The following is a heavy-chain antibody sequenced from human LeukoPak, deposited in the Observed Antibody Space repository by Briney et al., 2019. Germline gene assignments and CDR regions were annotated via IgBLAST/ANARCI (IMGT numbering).Heavy chain of an antibody. CDR3: AREGSGYDSPYYFDY. CDR2: IYHSGST. Sequence: SETLSLTCAVSGYSLSSGYYWGWIRPPPGKGLEWIGSIYHSGSTYYNPSLKSRVTISVDTSKNQFSLKLSSVTAADTAVYYCAREGSGYDSPYYFDYWGQGTLVTVSS. V-gene: IGHV4-38-2*02. J-gene: IGHJ4*02. D-gene: IGHD5-12*01. CDR1: GYSLSSGYY.